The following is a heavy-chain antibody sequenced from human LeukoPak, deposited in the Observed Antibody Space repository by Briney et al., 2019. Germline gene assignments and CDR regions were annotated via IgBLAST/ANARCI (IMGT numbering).Heavy chain of an antibody. J-gene: IGHJ4*02. CDR2: INPNSGGT. V-gene: IGHV1-2*04. CDR3: ARGYYNSSGPFDY. CDR1: GYTFTGYY. D-gene: IGHD3-22*01. Sequence: ASVKVSCKASGYTFTGYYMHWVRQAPGQGLEWMGWINPNSGGTNYAQKFQGWVTMTRDTSISTAYMELSRLRSDDTAVYYCARGYYNSSGPFDYWGQGTLVTVSS.